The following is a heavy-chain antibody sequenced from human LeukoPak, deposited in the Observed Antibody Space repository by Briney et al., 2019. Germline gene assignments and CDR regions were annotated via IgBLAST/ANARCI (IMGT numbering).Heavy chain of an antibody. CDR2: LNGDNT. Sequence: GGSLRLSCAASGFTFSNFAMSSIRQAPGKGLEWVSALNGDNTYYADSVKGRFTVSRDNSKNTLYLQMNSLTAEDTAVYYCVREATGYSFADYWGQGTLVSVSS. D-gene: IGHD1-26*01. J-gene: IGHJ4*02. CDR1: GFTFSNFA. V-gene: IGHV3-23*01. CDR3: VREATGYSFADY.